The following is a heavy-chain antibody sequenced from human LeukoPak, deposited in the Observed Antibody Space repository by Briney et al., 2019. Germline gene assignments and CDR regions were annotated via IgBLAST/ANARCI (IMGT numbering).Heavy chain of an antibody. J-gene: IGHJ4*02. CDR1: GYNFPSYE. CDR2: MKPYSGNT. CDR3: MRGSWGSQ. Sequence: AVKLSCNASGYNFPSYEIHLVRQPPGQGLERMGWMKPYSGNTGYAEKYEGRVTITRDTSRSTANMELSSLRSDETAVYYCMRGSWGSQWGQGTLVSVSS. V-gene: IGHV1-8*02. D-gene: IGHD1-26*01.